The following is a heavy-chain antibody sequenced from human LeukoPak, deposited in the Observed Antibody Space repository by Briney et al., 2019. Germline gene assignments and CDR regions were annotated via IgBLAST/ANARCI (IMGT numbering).Heavy chain of an antibody. D-gene: IGHD3/OR15-3a*01. CDR1: SGSISSNTYC. J-gene: IGHJ3*02. Sequence: SETLSLTCTVSSGSISSNTYCWGWIRQPPGKGLEWIGTIYYSGSTYYNPSLKSRVTISVDTSKNQFSLKLTSVTAADTAVYFCARGLDANDWSDTFDIWGQGTMVTVSS. CDR2: IYYSGST. V-gene: IGHV4-39*07. CDR3: ARGLDANDWSDTFDI.